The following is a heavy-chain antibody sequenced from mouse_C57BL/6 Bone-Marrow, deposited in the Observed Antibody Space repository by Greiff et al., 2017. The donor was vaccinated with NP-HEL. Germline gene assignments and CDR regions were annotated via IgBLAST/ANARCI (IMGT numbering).Heavy chain of an antibody. Sequence: EVQLQESGGGLVQPGGSLSLSCAASGFTFTDYYMSWVRQPPGKALEWLGFIRHNANGYTTEYTASVKGRFTISRDNSQRVLYLQMNALRAEDSATYNCARWCYVYYFDYWGQGTTLTVSS. CDR3: ARWCYVYYFDY. D-gene: IGHD2-12*01. J-gene: IGHJ2*01. CDR2: IRHNANGYTT. V-gene: IGHV7-3*01. CDR1: GFTFTDYY.